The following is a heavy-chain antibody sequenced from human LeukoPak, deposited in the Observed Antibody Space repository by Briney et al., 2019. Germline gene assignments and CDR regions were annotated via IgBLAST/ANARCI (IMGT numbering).Heavy chain of an antibody. CDR1: GYTFTSYD. V-gene: IGHV1-8*01. CDR2: MNPNSGNT. D-gene: IGHD6-13*01. Sequence: ASVKVSCKASGYTFTSYDINWVRQATGQGLEWMGWMNPNSGNTGYAQKFQGRVTMTRNTSISTAYMELSSLRSEDTAVYHCARVGIAAAGDGLGYWGQGTLVTVSS. J-gene: IGHJ4*02. CDR3: ARVGIAAAGDGLGY.